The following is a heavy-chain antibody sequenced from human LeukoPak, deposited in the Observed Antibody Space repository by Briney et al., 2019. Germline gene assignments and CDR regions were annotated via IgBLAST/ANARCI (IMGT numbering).Heavy chain of an antibody. CDR1: GYTFTSYD. CDR3: ARVVTPAGQGPFELWFGELSTARRNYGMDV. V-gene: IGHV1-8*01. D-gene: IGHD3-10*01. J-gene: IGHJ6*02. Sequence: ASVKVSCKASGYTFTSYDINWVRQATGQGLEWMGWMNPNSGNTGYAQKFQGRVTMTRNTSISTAYMELSSLRSEDTAVYYCARVVTPAGQGPFELWFGELSTARRNYGMDVWGQGTTVTVSS. CDR2: MNPNSGNT.